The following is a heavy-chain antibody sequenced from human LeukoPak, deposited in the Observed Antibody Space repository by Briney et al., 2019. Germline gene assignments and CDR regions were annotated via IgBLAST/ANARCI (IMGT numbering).Heavy chain of an antibody. CDR2: IKQDGSEK. J-gene: IGHJ4*02. CDR1: GFTFSRYW. D-gene: IGHD2-8*01. Sequence: GGSLRLSCAASGFTFSRYWISWVRQAPGKGLEWVANIKQDGSEKYYVDSVKGRFTISRDNAKNSLCLQMNSLRGEDTAVYYCVRVSCTNGVCYGFGYWGQGTLVTVSS. CDR3: VRVSCTNGVCYGFGY. V-gene: IGHV3-7*01.